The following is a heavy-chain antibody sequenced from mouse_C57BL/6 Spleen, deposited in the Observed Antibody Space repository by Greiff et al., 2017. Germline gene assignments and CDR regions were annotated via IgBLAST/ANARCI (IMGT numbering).Heavy chain of an antibody. CDR2: IYPGSGST. Sequence: QVQLKQPGAELVKPGASVKMSCKASGYTFTSYWITWVKQRPGQGLEWIGDIYPGSGSTNYNEKFKSKATLTVDTASSTAYMQLSSLTSEDSAVYYGARRGGDDRAAYFDYWGQGTTLTVSS. CDR1: GYTFTSYW. D-gene: IGHD2-2*01. J-gene: IGHJ2*01. CDR3: ARRGGDDRAAYFDY. V-gene: IGHV1-55*01.